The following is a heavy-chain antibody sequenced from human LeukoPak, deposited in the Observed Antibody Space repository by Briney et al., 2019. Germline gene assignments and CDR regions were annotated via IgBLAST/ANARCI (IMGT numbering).Heavy chain of an antibody. Sequence: GCLRLSSAASGFTFSSYWMSSVRQCPGGGLEWGANINERGSVQHYVDSVEGRFTISRDNAKNSLDLQMHRLRVEDTAVYYCARGADKLIAGAYCYHVDVWGEGTTVTVSS. J-gene: IGHJ6*03. CDR3: ARGADKLIAGAYCYHVDV. CDR1: GFTFSSYW. V-gene: IGHV3-7*01. CDR2: INERGSVQ. D-gene: IGHD6-13*01.